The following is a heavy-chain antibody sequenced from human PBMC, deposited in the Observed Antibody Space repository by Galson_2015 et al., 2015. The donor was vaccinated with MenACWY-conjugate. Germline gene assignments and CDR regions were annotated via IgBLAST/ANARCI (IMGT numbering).Heavy chain of an antibody. V-gene: IGHV3-23*01. J-gene: IGHJ4*02. D-gene: IGHD4/OR15-4a*01. CDR2: ISGVIGTT. Sequence: SLRLSCAAPGFTFSTYAISWVRRAPGKGLEWVSTISGVIGTTYQADSVKGRFTISRDDSKNTLYLQMNNLRAEDTALYICAKADKQTCYGATCYYFDSWGQGTLVTVSS. CDR1: GFTFSTYA. CDR3: AKADKQTCYGATCYYFDS.